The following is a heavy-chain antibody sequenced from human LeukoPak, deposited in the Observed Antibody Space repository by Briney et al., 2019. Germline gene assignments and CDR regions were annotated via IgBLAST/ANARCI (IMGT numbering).Heavy chain of an antibody. CDR3: ARFEPLDAFDI. J-gene: IGHJ3*02. D-gene: IGHD1-14*01. CDR2: ISSSSYI. CDR1: GFTFDSYS. V-gene: IGHV3-21*06. Sequence: PGGSLRLSCAASGFTFDSYSIHWVRQAPGRGLEWVSSISSSSYIYYADSVKGRFTISRDNAKNSLYLQMSSLRAEDTAVYYCARFEPLDAFDIWGQGTMVTVSA.